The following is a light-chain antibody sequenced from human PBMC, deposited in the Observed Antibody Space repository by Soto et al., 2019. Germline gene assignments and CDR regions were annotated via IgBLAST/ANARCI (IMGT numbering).Light chain of an antibody. CDR3: CSYVGTYTSRDV. J-gene: IGLJ1*01. V-gene: IGLV2-11*01. Sequence: QSALTQPRSVSGSPGQSVTISCTGASSDISDSDHVSWYQQHPGKAPKLLIYDVTKRPSGVPDRFSGSKSGNTASLTISGLQTDDEADYYCCSYVGTYTSRDVFGIGTKLTVL. CDR2: DVT. CDR1: SSDISDSDH.